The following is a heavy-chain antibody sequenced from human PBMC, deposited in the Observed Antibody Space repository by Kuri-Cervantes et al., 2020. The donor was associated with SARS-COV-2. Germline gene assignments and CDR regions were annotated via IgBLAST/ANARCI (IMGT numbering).Heavy chain of an antibody. Sequence: ETLSLTCAASGFTFSSYWMSWVRQAPGKGLEWVANIKQDGSEKHYVDSAKGRFTISRDNAKNSLYLQMNSLRAEDTAVYYCARDWLRGGFDYWGQGTLVTVSS. CDR2: IKQDGSEK. CDR3: ARDWLRGGFDY. D-gene: IGHD3-9*01. V-gene: IGHV3-7*05. J-gene: IGHJ4*02. CDR1: GFTFSSYW.